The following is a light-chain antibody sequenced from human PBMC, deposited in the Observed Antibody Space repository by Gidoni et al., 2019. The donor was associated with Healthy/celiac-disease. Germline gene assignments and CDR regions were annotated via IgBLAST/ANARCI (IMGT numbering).Light chain of an antibody. CDR3: QSADSSGTNVV. V-gene: IGLV3-25*03. Sequence: SSELTQPPSVSVSAGQTARITCSGDALPKQYAYWYQQKPGQAPVLVIYKDSERPSGIPERFSGSSSGTTVTLTISGVQAEDEADYYCQSADSSGTNVVFGGGTKLTVL. CDR1: ALPKQY. CDR2: KDS. J-gene: IGLJ2*01.